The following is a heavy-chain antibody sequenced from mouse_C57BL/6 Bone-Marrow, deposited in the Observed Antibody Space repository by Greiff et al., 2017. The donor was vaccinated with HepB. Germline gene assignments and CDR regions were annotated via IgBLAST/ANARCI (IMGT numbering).Heavy chain of an antibody. Sequence: VQLQQSGAELMKPGASVKLSCKATGYTFTGYWIEWVKQRPGHGLEWIGEILPGSGSTNYNEKFKGKATFTAATSSNTAYMPLSSLTTEDSAIYYCASPHYYGSSYAMDYWGQGTSVTVSS. CDR3: ASPHYYGSSYAMDY. CDR2: ILPGSGST. J-gene: IGHJ4*01. CDR1: GYTFTGYW. V-gene: IGHV1-9*01. D-gene: IGHD1-1*01.